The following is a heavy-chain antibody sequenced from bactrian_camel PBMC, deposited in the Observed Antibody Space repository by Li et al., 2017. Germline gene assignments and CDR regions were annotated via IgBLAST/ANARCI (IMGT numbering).Heavy chain of an antibody. CDR3: AMGGCDYCYKDTANCHY. CDR2: ITSLPSLFRAA. CDR1: GITFSRHD. J-gene: IGHJ4*01. Sequence: VQLVESGGGLVQPGESLRLSCVASGITFSRHDMSWVRQAPGKEVEWVAGITSLPSLFRAASYADSVKGRFTGSRDDAANIVSLQMNNLKAEDTAMYYCAMGGCDYCYKDTANCHYWGQGTQVTVS. V-gene: IGHV3S40*01. D-gene: IGHD3*01.